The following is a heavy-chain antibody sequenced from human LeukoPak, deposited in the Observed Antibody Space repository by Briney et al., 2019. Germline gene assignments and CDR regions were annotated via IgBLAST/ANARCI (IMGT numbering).Heavy chain of an antibody. CDR3: ARVRFIVAGYFDY. D-gene: IGHD5-12*01. CDR2: INHSGST. V-gene: IGHV4-34*01. CDR1: GGSFSGYY. Sequence: SETLSLTCAVYGGSFSGYYWSWIRQPPGKGLEWIGEINHSGSTNYNPSLKSRVTISVDTSKNQFSLKLSSVTAADTAVYYCARVRFIVAGYFDYWGQGTLVTVSS. J-gene: IGHJ4*02.